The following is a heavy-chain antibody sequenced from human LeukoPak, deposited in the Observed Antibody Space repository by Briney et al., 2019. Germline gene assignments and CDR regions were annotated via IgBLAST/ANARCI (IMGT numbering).Heavy chain of an antibody. CDR3: ASQPDYGDYVYFDY. V-gene: IGHV4-30-4*01. Sequence: PSETLSLTSTVSGGSISSGDYYWGWIRQPPGKGREWIGYIYYNGSTYYKPSLKSRFTITVDTAKNQFSLKLSSVTAADTAVYYCASQPDYGDYVYFDYSGQGTLVTVSS. J-gene: IGHJ4*02. CDR1: GGSISSGDYY. CDR2: IYYNGST. D-gene: IGHD4-17*01.